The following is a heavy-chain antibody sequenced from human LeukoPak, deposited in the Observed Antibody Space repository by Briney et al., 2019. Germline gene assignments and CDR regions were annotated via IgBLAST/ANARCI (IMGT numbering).Heavy chain of an antibody. V-gene: IGHV4-39*01. J-gene: IGHJ4*02. D-gene: IGHD6-6*01. CDR3: AIGGDSSSSSIDY. CDR2: IYYSGST. CDR1: GGSISSSSYY. Sequence: PSETLSLTCTVSGGSISSSSYYWGWIRQPPGKGLEWIGSIYYSGSTYYNPSLKSRVTISVDTSKNQFSLKLSSVTAADTAVYCCAIGGDSSSSSIDYWGQGTLVTVSS.